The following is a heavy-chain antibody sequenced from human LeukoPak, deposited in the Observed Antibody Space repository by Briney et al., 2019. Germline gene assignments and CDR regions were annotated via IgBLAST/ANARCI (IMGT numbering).Heavy chain of an antibody. CDR2: ISDSGST. D-gene: IGHD5-24*01. Sequence: SETLSLTCTGSGVSVSGGRYYWRWIRQSPGEGLEVIGYISDSGSTNYNPSLKSRVTISVDTSKNQFSLKLTSVTAADTAVYYCARDIVRGDGYYYDSWGQGTLVTVSS. CDR3: ARDIVRGDGYYYDS. V-gene: IGHV4-61*01. CDR1: GVSVSGGRYY. J-gene: IGHJ5*01.